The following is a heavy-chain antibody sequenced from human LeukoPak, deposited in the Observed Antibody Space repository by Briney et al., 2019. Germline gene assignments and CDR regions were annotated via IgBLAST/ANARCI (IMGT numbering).Heavy chain of an antibody. CDR2: IIPIFGTA. Sequence: HRASVKVSCKASGYTFTGYYMHWVRQAPGQGLEWMGGIIPIFGTANYAQKFQGRVTITTDESTSTAYMELSSLRSEGTAVYYCAREAYYGSGKFDYWGQGTLVTVSS. CDR1: GYTFTGYY. CDR3: AREAYYGSGKFDY. D-gene: IGHD3-10*01. J-gene: IGHJ4*02. V-gene: IGHV1-69*05.